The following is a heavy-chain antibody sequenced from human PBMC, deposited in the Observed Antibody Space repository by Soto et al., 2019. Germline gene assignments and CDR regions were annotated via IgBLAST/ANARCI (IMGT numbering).Heavy chain of an antibody. CDR1: ESTVSRDW. CDR2: INQDGSEK. Sequence: AGGSLRLSCAIFESTVSRDWMNWVRQAPGKGLEWVAHINQDGSEKYYVDSVKGRFTISRDNAKKSLYLQMNSLRPADTAMYYCSGGVGDAFWGQGTLVTVSS. J-gene: IGHJ4*02. V-gene: IGHV3-7*04. CDR3: SGGVGDAF. D-gene: IGHD1-26*01.